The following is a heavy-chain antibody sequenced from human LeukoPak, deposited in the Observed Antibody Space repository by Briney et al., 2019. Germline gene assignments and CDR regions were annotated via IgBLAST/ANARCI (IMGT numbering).Heavy chain of an antibody. J-gene: IGHJ4*02. CDR3: ARGRDGSQSPIDD. D-gene: IGHD5-24*01. V-gene: IGHV3-21*01. CDR1: GFTFSSYN. CDR2: ISSSSSYI. Sequence: GGSLRLSCAASGFTFSSYNMNWVRQAPGKGLEWVSSISSSSSYIYYADSVKGRFTISRDNAKNSLYLQMNSLRAEDTAVYYCARGRDGSQSPIDDWGQGTLVTVSS.